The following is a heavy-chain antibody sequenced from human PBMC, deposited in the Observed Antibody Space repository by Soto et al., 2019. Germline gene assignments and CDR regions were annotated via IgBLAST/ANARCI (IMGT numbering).Heavy chain of an antibody. CDR2: ISGSGGST. D-gene: IGHD3-9*01. J-gene: IGHJ5*02. Sequence: GGSLRLSCAASGFTFSSYAMSWVRQAPGKGLEWVSAISGSGGSTYYADSVKGRFTISRDDSKNTLYLQMNSLRAEDTAVYYCAKPRKNYDILTAFDPWGQGTPVTVSS. CDR3: AKPRKNYDILTAFDP. CDR1: GFTFSSYA. V-gene: IGHV3-23*01.